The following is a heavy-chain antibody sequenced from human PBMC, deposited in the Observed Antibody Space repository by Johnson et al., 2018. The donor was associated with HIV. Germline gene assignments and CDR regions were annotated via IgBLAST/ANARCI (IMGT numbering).Heavy chain of an antibody. V-gene: IGHV3-30*04. Sequence: QVQLVESGGGVVQPGKSLRLSCAASGFTFSSYAMYWVRQAPGKGLEWVAVISYDGSKKYYADSVRGRFTISKDNSKKTLYLQMNSLRAEDTAVYYCARDADIVATIGEAFDIWGQGTMVTVSS. CDR3: ARDADIVATIGEAFDI. D-gene: IGHD5-12*01. CDR2: ISYDGSKK. J-gene: IGHJ3*02. CDR1: GFTFSSYA.